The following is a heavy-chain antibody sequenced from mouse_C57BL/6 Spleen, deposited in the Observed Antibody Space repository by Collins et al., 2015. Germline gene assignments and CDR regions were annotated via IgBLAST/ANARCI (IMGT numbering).Heavy chain of an antibody. CDR2: INSGSDTI. CDR3: TRGWEGY. Sequence: EVQLVESGGVLVEPGGSLKLSCAVSGFTFSDYGMHWVRQAPETGLEWVSYINSGSDTIHYADTVKGRFTVSRDNAKNTLFLQVTSLRSEDTAIYYCTRGWEGYWGQGTTLTVSS. CDR1: GFTFSDYG. J-gene: IGHJ2*01. D-gene: IGHD2-3*01. V-gene: IGHV5-17*01.